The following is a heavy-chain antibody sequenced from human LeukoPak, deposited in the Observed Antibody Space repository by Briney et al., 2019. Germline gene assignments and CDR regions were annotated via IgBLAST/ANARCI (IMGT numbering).Heavy chain of an antibody. V-gene: IGHV4-59*08. CDR3: ARQCCPAVAGTFFDY. CDR1: GGSISSYY. CDR2: IYYIGST. J-gene: IGHJ4*02. Sequence: SETLSLTCTVSGGSISSYYWSWIRQVPGKGLEWIAYIYYIGSTDYNPSLKSRVTISVDTSKNQFSLNVSSVTAADTAVYYCARQCCPAVAGTFFDYWGQGTPVTVSS. D-gene: IGHD6-19*01.